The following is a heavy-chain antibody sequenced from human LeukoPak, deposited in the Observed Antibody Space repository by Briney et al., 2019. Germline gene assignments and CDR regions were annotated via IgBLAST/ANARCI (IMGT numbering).Heavy chain of an antibody. D-gene: IGHD4-17*01. V-gene: IGHV3-30*03. CDR2: ISYDGSNQ. CDR3: ARSDYRKSYKWFDP. CDR1: GFTFSNYA. Sequence: GRSLRLSCAASGFTFSNYAMHWVRQTPGRGLEWVAIISYDGSNQYYADSVKGRFTISRDNAKNALYLQMNSLRVEDTAIFYCARSDYRKSYKWFDPWGQGTLVTVSS. J-gene: IGHJ5*02.